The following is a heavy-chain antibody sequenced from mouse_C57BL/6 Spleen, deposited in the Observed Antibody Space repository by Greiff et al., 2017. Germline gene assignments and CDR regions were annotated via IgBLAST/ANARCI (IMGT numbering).Heavy chain of an antibody. CDR2: IDPSDSYT. CDR1: GYTFTSYW. Sequence: VQLQESGAELVRPGTSVKLSCKASGYTFTSYWMHWVKQRPGQGLEWIGVIDPSDSYTNYNQKFKGKATLTVDTSSSTAYMQLSSLTSEDSAVYYCARFGDGYPHYFDYWGQGTTLTVSS. D-gene: IGHD2-3*01. CDR3: ARFGDGYPHYFDY. V-gene: IGHV1-59*01. J-gene: IGHJ2*01.